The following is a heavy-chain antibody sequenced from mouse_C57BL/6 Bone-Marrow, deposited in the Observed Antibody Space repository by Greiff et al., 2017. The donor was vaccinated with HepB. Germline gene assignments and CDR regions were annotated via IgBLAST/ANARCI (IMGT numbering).Heavy chain of an antibody. Sequence: EVQLVESGGGLVQPGGSLKLSCAASGFTFSDYYMYWVRQSQEKRLEWVAYISNGGGSTYYPDTVKGRFTISRYNAKNTLNMQMSRLKSEDTAMDYCTRQGLIRTLVYWGKGTTLTVAS. V-gene: IGHV5-12*01. CDR3: TRQGLIRTLVY. J-gene: IGHJ2*01. CDR1: GFTFSDYY. CDR2: ISNGGGST. D-gene: IGHD1-1*01.